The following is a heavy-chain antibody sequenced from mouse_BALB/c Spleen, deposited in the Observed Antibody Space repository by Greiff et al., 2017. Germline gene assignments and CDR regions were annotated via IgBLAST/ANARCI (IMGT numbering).Heavy chain of an antibody. CDR2: ISDGGSYT. Sequence: EVKLQESGGGLVKPGGSLKLSCAASGFTFSDYYMYWVRQTPEKRLEWVATISDGGSYTYYPDSVKGRFTISRDNAKNNPYLQMSSLKSEDTAMYYCARAYYGNYEGFAYWGQGTLVTVSA. D-gene: IGHD2-10*01. V-gene: IGHV5-4*02. CDR1: GFTFSDYY. J-gene: IGHJ3*01. CDR3: ARAYYGNYEGFAY.